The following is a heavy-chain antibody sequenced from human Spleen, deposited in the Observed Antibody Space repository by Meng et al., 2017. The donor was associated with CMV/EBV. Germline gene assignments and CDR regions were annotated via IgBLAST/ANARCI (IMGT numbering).Heavy chain of an antibody. V-gene: IGHV2-5*01. CDR1: AFSLSSSGFC. CDR3: SPRRPAYGSSFYS. D-gene: IGHD6-13*01. Sequence: FSAFSLSSSGFCVGWVRQPPGQGLEWLALIYPNDDNRYNASLKRRLTITTNTSTIQAVLTMPNMHTVDTATYYYSPRRPAYGSSFYSWGQGTLVTVSS. CDR2: IYPNDDN. J-gene: IGHJ5*01.